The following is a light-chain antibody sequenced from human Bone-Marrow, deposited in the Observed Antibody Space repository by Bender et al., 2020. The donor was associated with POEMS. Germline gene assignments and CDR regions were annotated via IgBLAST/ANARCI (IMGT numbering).Light chain of an antibody. V-gene: IGLV3-1*01. Sequence: SSELTQPPSVSVSPGQTASITCSGDLLGSTNACWFQQKPGQSPVLVIYQNNKRPSGIPERFSGSKSGNTATLTISGTQAMDEADYFCAAWDDRLNWVFGGGTKLTVL. CDR2: QNN. J-gene: IGLJ3*02. CDR1: LLGSTN. CDR3: AAWDDRLNWV.